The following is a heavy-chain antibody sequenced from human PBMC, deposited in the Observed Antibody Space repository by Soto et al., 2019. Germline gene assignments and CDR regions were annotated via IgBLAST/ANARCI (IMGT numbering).Heavy chain of an antibody. CDR3: ARVVVVPAGTLDYGMDV. V-gene: IGHV1-2*02. D-gene: IGHD2-2*01. CDR2: INPNSGGT. CDR1: GSTFTGYY. Sequence: ASVKVSCKASGSTFTGYYMHWVRQAPGQGLEWMGWINPNSGGTNYAQKFQGRVTMTRDTSISTAYMELSRLRSDDTAVYYCARVVVVPAGTLDYGMDVWGQGTTVTVSS. J-gene: IGHJ6*02.